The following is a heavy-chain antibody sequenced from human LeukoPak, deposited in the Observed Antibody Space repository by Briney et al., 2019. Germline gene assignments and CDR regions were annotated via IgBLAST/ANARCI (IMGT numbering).Heavy chain of an antibody. D-gene: IGHD3-3*01. CDR3: ARDQTLRFLEWLRAGAFDI. CDR1: GYTFTGYY. V-gene: IGHV1-2*02. CDR2: INPNSGGT. J-gene: IGHJ3*02. Sequence: GASVKVSCKASGYTFTGYYIHWVRQAPGQGLEWMGWINPNSGGTNYAQKFQGRVTMTRDTSISTAYMELSRLRSDDTAVYYCARDQTLRFLEWLRAGAFDIWGQGTMVTVSS.